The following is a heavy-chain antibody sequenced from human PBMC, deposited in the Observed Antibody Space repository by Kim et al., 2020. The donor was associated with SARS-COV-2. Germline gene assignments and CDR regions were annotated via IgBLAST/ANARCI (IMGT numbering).Heavy chain of an antibody. D-gene: IGHD3-22*01. V-gene: IGHV6-1*01. CDR3: ARGGTYYYDRLNWFDP. CDR2: TYYRSKWYN. Sequence: SETLSLTCAISGDSVSSNSAAWNWIRQSPSRGLEWLGRTYYRSKWYNDYAVSVKSRITINPDTSKNQFSLQLNSVTPEDTAVYYCARGGTYYYDRLNWFDPWGQGTLVTVSS. CDR1: GDSVSSNSAA. J-gene: IGHJ5*02.